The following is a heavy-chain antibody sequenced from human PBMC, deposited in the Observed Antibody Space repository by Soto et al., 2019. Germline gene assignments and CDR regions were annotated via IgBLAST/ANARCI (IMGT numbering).Heavy chain of an antibody. CDR2: IQSGGPT. CDR3: ARDDVLCDGGRCYGVPLDV. Sequence: PGGSLRLSCAASGFTVSSKYMSWVRQAPGKGLEWVSLIQSGGPTYYADSVKGRFTISRDTSENTLLLQMDSLRAEDTAVYYCARDDVLCDGGRCYGVPLDVWGQGTTVTVSS. CDR1: GFTVSSKY. J-gene: IGHJ6*02. V-gene: IGHV3-66*01. D-gene: IGHD2-15*01.